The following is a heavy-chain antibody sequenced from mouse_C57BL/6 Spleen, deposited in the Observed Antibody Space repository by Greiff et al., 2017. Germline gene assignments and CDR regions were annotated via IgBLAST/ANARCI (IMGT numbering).Heavy chain of an antibody. V-gene: IGHV1-72*01. J-gene: IGHJ4*01. CDR2: IDPNSGGT. Sequence: QVQLQQPGAELVKPGASVKLSCTASGYTFTSYWMHWVKQRPGRGLEWIGRIDPNSGGTKYNEKFTSKATLTVDNPSSTTYMQLSSLTSEDAAVDNCARGALLRGYYSMDYWGQGTSVTVSS. CDR1: GYTFTSYW. CDR3: ARGALLRGYYSMDY. D-gene: IGHD1-1*01.